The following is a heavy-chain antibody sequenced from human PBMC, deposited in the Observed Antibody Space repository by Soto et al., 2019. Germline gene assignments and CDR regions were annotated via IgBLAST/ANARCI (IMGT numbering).Heavy chain of an antibody. CDR2: INWNGGST. CDR1: GFTFSSYW. V-gene: IGHV3-20*04. J-gene: IGHJ4*02. Sequence: PGGSLRLSCAASGFTFSSYWMHWVRQAPGKGLVWVSGINWNGGSTSYADSVKGRFTISRDNAKNSLYLQMNSLRAEDTALYYCARGRGYSYGWYFDYWGQGTLVTVSS. D-gene: IGHD5-18*01. CDR3: ARGRGYSYGWYFDY.